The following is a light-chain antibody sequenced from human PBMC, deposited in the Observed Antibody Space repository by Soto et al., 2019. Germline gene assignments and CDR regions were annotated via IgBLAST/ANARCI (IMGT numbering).Light chain of an antibody. CDR3: QHYKTWPLS. V-gene: IGKV3-15*01. CDR1: QGVGST. J-gene: IGKJ4*01. Sequence: ELVVTQSPATLSVSPGERATLSCRASQGVGSTLAWYQQAPGQAPRLLIYDASTRATGIPARFSGDGSGTEFTLTISSLQSDDIAVYYCQHYKTWPLSFGGGTKVDIK. CDR2: DAS.